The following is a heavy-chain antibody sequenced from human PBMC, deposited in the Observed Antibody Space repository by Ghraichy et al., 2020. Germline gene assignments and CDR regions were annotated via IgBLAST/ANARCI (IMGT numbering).Heavy chain of an antibody. D-gene: IGHD2-21*01. CDR3: AKDSGEPRLTSSIWWSYTWFDP. CDR2: ISYDGDEK. CDR1: GFTFSDYG. V-gene: IGHV3-30*18. Sequence: GGSLRLSCEVSGFTFSDYGMHWVRQVPGKGLEWVAVISYDGDEKYYVDSVKGRFAISRDNSKNTLFLELNSLRTEDTAVYYCAKDSGEPRLTSSIWWSYTWFDPWGQGTLVTVSS. J-gene: IGHJ5*02.